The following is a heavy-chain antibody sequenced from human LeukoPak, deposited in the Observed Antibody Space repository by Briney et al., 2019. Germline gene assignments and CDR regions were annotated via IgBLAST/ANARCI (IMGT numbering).Heavy chain of an antibody. V-gene: IGHV1-18*01. CDR1: GYTFTSYG. CDR2: ISAYNGNT. D-gene: IGHD2-15*01. CDR3: ARDRGYCSGGSCYGGSD. J-gene: IGHJ3*01. Sequence: ASVTVSCKASGYTFTSYGISWVRQAPGQGLEWMGWISAYNGNTNYAQKLQGRVTMTTDTSTSTAYMELRSLRSDDTAVYYCARDRGYCSGGSCYGGSDWGQGTMVTVSS.